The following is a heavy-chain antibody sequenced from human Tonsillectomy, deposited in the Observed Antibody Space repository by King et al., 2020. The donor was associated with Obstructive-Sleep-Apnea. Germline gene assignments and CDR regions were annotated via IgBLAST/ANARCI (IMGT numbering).Heavy chain of an antibody. V-gene: IGHV3-49*03. J-gene: IGHJ3*02. D-gene: IGHD2-21*02. CDR2: IRSKAYGGTT. CDR3: TRETLAYCGGDCYSDDAFDI. Sequence: VQLVESGGGLVQPGRSLRLSCTASGFTFGDYAMSWFRQAPGKGLEWVGFIRSKAYGGTTEYAASVKGRFTISRDDSKSIAYLKMNSLKTEDTAVYYCTRETLAYCGGDCYSDDAFDIWGQGTMVTVSS. CDR1: GFTFGDYA.